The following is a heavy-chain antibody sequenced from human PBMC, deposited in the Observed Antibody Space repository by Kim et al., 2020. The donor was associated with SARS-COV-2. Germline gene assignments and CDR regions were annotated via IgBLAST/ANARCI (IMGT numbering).Heavy chain of an antibody. CDR2: IKEDGTDK. J-gene: IGHJ4*02. CDR1: GFTFSDLW. Sequence: GGSLRLSCVASGFTFSDLWMTWVRQAPGKGPEWVANIKEDGTDKHYADSVKGRFTISRDNAQNSLYLQINSLRADDTAIYYCTRPKSDFWGRGTLVTVSS. V-gene: IGHV3-7*01. CDR3: TRPKSDF.